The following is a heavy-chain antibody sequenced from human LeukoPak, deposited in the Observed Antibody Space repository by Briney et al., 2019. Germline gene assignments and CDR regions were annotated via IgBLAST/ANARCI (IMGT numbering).Heavy chain of an antibody. D-gene: IGHD3-3*01. Sequence: PSETLSLTCTVSGGSISSSSYYWGWIRQPPGKGLEWIGSIYYSGSTYYNPSLKSRVTISVDTSKNQFSLKLSSVTAADTAVYYCARQLGRITIFGVVMKAPWFDPWGQGTLVTVSS. J-gene: IGHJ5*02. V-gene: IGHV4-39*01. CDR1: GGSISSSSYY. CDR2: IYYSGST. CDR3: ARQLGRITIFGVVMKAPWFDP.